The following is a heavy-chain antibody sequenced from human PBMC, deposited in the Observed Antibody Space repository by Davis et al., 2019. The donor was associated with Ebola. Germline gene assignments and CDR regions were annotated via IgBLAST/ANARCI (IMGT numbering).Heavy chain of an antibody. CDR1: GFTFNKYG. J-gene: IGHJ4*02. V-gene: IGHV3-66*01. CDR3: ARGSEYGDYEWAVDY. CDR2: IYSGGST. Sequence: GESLKISCAASGFTFNKYGMHWVRQAPGKGLEWVSVIYSGGSTYYADSVKGRFTISRDNSKNTLYLQMNSLRAEDTAVYYCARGSEYGDYEWAVDYWGQGTLVTVSS. D-gene: IGHD4-17*01.